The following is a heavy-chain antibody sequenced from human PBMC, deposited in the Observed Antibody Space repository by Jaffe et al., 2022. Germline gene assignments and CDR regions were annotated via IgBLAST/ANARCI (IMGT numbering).Heavy chain of an antibody. J-gene: IGHJ6*03. CDR3: AKVDDFWSGSYNMDV. CDR1: GFTFSSYA. V-gene: IGHV3-23*01. D-gene: IGHD3-3*01. CDR2: ISGSGGTT. Sequence: EVQLLESGGGLVQPGGSLRLSCAASGFTFSSYAMSWVRQAPGRGLEWVSAISGSGGTTYYADSVKGRFTISRDNSENTLYLQLNSLRAEDTAVYYCAKVDDFWSGSYNMDVWGKGTTVTVSS.